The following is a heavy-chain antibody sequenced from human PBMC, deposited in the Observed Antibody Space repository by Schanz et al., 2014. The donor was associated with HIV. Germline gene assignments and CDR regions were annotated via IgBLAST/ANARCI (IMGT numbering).Heavy chain of an antibody. CDR2: IKSKIDGGTT. J-gene: IGHJ4*02. V-gene: IGHV3-15*01. D-gene: IGHD3-16*01. Sequence: EVQLAESGGGLVKPGGSLRLTCAASGFTFRDAWMTWVRQAPGKGLEWVGRIKSKIDGGTTDYAAPVKGRFIISRDDSKNTVYVQMNSLKAEDTALDYCTTDSEPYVYWGQGTLVTVSS. CDR1: GFTFRDAW. CDR3: TTDSEPYVY.